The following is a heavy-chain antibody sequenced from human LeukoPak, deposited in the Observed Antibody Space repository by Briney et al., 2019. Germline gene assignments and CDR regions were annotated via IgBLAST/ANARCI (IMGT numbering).Heavy chain of an antibody. CDR1: GFTFSSYE. J-gene: IGHJ4*02. CDR3: ARDPLGYDILTGYTPRYFDY. Sequence: LPGGSLRLSCAASGFTFSSYEMNWVRQAPGKGLEWVSYISSSGSTLYYADSVKGRFTISRDNAKNSLYLQMNSLRAEDTAVYYCARDPLGYDILTGYTPRYFDYWGQGTLVTVSS. V-gene: IGHV3-48*03. CDR2: ISSSGSTL. D-gene: IGHD3-9*01.